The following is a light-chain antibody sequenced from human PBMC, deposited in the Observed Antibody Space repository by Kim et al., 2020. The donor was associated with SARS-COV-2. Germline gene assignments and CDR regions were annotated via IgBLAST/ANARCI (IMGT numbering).Light chain of an antibody. CDR2: DNN. Sequence: GQKVTISCTGSSANIGNNYVSWYQQRPGTAPKLLIYDNNKRPAGVPDRFSGSKSGPAATLGITGLETGDEAGYYCGTWDSSLSVVVFGGGTQLTVL. V-gene: IGLV1-51*01. CDR3: GTWDSSLSVVV. J-gene: IGLJ2*01. CDR1: SANIGNNY.